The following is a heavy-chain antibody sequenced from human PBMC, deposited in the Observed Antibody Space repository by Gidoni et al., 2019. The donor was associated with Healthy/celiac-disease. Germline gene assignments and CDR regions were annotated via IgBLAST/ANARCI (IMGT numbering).Heavy chain of an antibody. CDR3: ARDGALAYCGGDCYSYYYYGMDV. CDR2: INAGNGNT. CDR1: GYTFTSYA. J-gene: IGHJ6*02. Sequence: QVQLVQSGAEVKKPGASVKVSCKASGYTFTSYAMHWVRQAPGQRLGWMGWINAGNGNTKYSQKFQGRVTITRDTSASTAYMELSSLRSEDTAVYYCARDGALAYCGGDCYSYYYYGMDVWGQGTTVTVSS. D-gene: IGHD2-21*02. V-gene: IGHV1-3*01.